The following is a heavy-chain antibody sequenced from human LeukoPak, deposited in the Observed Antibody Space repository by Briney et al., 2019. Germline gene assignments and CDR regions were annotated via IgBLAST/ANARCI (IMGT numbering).Heavy chain of an antibody. CDR3: ARDLGTYDSSGYLQPSPYDAFDI. CDR1: GGTFSSYA. CDR2: IIPIFGTA. J-gene: IGHJ3*02. V-gene: IGHV1-69*05. D-gene: IGHD3-22*01. Sequence: SVKVSCKASGGTFSSYAISWVRQAPGQGLEWMGGIIPIFGTANYAQKFQGRVTITTDESTSTAYMELSSLRSEDTAVYYCARDLGTYDSSGYLQPSPYDAFDIWGQGTMVTVSS.